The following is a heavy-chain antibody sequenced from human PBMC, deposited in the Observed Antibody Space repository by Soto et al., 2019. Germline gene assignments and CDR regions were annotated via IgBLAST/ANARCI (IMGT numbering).Heavy chain of an antibody. J-gene: IGHJ4*02. CDR3: AANRGFSQLR. CDR2: INHSGIT. D-gene: IGHD3-3*01. V-gene: IGHV4-34*01. Sequence: SETLSLTCAVYGWSFSGYYWSWIRQPPGKGLEWIGEINHSGITNYNPSLRSRVTISVDTPNNLFSLNLSSVTAADTAIYYCAANRGFSQLRWGQGTSVTVSS. CDR1: GWSFSGYY.